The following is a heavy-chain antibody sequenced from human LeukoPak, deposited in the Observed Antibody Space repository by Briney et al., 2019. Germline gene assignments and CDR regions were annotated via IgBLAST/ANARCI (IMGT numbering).Heavy chain of an antibody. CDR3: AKDTSIGRYCTNGVCSPFDY. CDR1: GFTFSSYA. V-gene: IGHV3-23*01. CDR2: ISDTGATT. D-gene: IGHD2-8*01. J-gene: IGHJ4*02. Sequence: GGSLRLSCAGPGFTFSSYAMSWVRQAPGKGLEWVSAISDTGATTYDADSVKGRFTMSRDNSRSTLYLQMNSLRAEDTALYYCAKDTSIGRYCTNGVCSPFDYWGQGTLVTVSS.